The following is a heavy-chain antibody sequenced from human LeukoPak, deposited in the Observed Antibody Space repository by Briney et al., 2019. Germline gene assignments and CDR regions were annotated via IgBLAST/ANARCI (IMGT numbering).Heavy chain of an antibody. CDR1: GYTFTSYD. CDR3: ARSTAAAVFDY. CDR2: MNPNSGNT. Sequence: ASVKVSCKASGYTFTSYDINWVRQATGQGLEWMGWMNPNSGNTGYAQKFQDRVTMTRNTSISTAYMELSSLRSEDTAVYYCARSTAAAVFDYWGQGTLVTVSS. D-gene: IGHD6-13*01. V-gene: IGHV1-8*01. J-gene: IGHJ4*02.